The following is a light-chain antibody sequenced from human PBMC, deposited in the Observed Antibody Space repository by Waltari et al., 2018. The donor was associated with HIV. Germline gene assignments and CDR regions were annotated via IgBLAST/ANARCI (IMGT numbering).Light chain of an antibody. CDR1: SSDVGGYNY. J-gene: IGLJ2*01. CDR2: EVT. V-gene: IGLV2-14*03. CDR3: SSHTSSSLEI. Sequence: QSALTQPASVSGSPGQSITISCTGTSSDVGGYNYVSWYQQHPGKAPKLMIYEVTNRPSGVSKRFSGSKSGNTASLTISVLQVEDEADYYCSSHTSSSLEIFGGGTKLTVL.